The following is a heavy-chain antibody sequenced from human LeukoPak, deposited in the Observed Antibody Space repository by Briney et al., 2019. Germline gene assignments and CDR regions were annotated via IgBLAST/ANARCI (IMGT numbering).Heavy chain of an antibody. CDR2: ISGSGGGT. Sequence: GGSLRLSCAASGFTFSDFGMSWVRQAPGKGLEWVSGISGSGGGTYYADSVQGRFTISRDNAKNSLYLQVISLRAEDTAVYYCARGPSIAARYDAFDIWGQGTMVTVSS. J-gene: IGHJ3*02. CDR3: ARGPSIAARYDAFDI. V-gene: IGHV3-23*01. D-gene: IGHD6-6*01. CDR1: GFTFSDFG.